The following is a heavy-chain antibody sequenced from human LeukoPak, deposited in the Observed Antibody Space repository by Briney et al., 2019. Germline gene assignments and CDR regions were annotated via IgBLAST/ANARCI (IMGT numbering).Heavy chain of an antibody. V-gene: IGHV4-31*03. Sequence: SGTLSLTCTVSGGSISSGGYYWTWIRQHPGKGLEWIGYIYYSGSTSYNPSLKSRVTISVDTSKNQFSLKLSSVTAADTAVYYCARYEQQLGVGYWGQGTLVTVSS. CDR2: IYYSGST. D-gene: IGHD6-13*01. J-gene: IGHJ4*02. CDR1: GGSISSGGYY. CDR3: ARYEQQLGVGY.